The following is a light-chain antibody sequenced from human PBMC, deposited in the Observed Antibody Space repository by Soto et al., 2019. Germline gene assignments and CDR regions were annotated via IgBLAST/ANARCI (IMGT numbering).Light chain of an antibody. V-gene: IGKV2D-29*02. CDR2: EVS. Sequence: IVMTQTPLSLSVTPGQPASISCKSSQSLLHSDGKTYLYWYLQKPGQSPQLLISEVSTRFSGVPARFIGSGSGTDVTLKISRVEAEDVGVYYCMQSIQRYTFGQGTKVEIK. J-gene: IGKJ2*01. CDR3: MQSIQRYT. CDR1: QSLLHSDGKTY.